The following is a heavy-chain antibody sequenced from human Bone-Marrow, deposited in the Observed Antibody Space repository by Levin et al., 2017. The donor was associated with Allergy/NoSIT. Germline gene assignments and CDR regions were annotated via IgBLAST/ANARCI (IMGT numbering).Heavy chain of an antibody. V-gene: IGHV3-30*18. Sequence: HPGGSLRLSCAVSGFTFSTYAMHWVRQAPGKGLEWVAVTSYDDINKFYGDSVKGRFTISRDNSKNTLYLQMNSLSVEDTAVYYCAKRGEPLRQAAALDIWGQGTMVTVSS. CDR1: GFTFSTYA. J-gene: IGHJ3*02. D-gene: IGHD1-26*01. CDR3: AKRGEPLRQAAALDI. CDR2: TSYDDINK.